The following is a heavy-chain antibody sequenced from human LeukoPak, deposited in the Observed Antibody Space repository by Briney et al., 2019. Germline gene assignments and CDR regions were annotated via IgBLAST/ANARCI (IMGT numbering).Heavy chain of an antibody. D-gene: IGHD2-21*01. J-gene: IGHJ4*02. V-gene: IGHV3-48*02. CDR1: GFIFSSYS. CDR2: ISSSSSST. CDR3: AKEAGCGLDY. Sequence: GGSLRLSCAASGFIFSSYSMNWVRQAPGKGLEWVSYISSSSSSTYYADSVKGRFTISRDNAKNSLYLQMNSLRDEDTAVYYCAKEAGCGLDYWGQGTLVTVSS.